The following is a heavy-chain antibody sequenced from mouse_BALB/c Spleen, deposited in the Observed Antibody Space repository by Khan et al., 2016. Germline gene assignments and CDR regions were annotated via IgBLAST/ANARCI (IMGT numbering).Heavy chain of an antibody. CDR1: GYTFTSYW. CDR2: IDPSDSYT. CDR3: ARAVYERYAWFAY. Sequence: QVQLKQSGAELVKPGASAKLSCKASGYTFTSYWMHWVKQRPGQGLEWIGEIDPSDSYTNYNQKFTGKATLTVDKSSSTAYMQPSSLTSEDCAVYYCARAVYERYAWFAYCGQGTLVTLAA. V-gene: IGHV1-69*02. D-gene: IGHD2-14*01. J-gene: IGHJ3*01.